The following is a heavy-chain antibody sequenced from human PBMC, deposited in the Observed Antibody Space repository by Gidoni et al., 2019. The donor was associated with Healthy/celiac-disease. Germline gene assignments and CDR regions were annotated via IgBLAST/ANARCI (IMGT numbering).Heavy chain of an antibody. V-gene: IGHV3-15*01. CDR2: IKSKTDGGTT. CDR1: GFTFRNAW. Sequence: EVQLVESGGGLVKPGGSLRLSCAASGFTFRNAWLSWVRQAPGKGLEWVGRIKSKTDGGTTDYAAPVKGRFTISRDDSKNTLYLQMNSLKTEDTAVYYCTTRGWQQLKNYYYYGMDVWGQGTTVTVSS. J-gene: IGHJ6*02. D-gene: IGHD6-13*01. CDR3: TTRGWQQLKNYYYYGMDV.